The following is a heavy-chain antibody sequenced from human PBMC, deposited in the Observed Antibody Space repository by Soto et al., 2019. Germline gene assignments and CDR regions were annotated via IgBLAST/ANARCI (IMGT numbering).Heavy chain of an antibody. Sequence: SETLSLTCTVSGGSISRGDYYWSWIRQPPGKGLEWIGYIYYSGTTYYNPSLKSRVTISVDRSKNQFSLKLSSVTAADTAVYYRDRDKSDGSSDYFTRGQGTLVTVPP. CDR3: DRDKSDGSSDYFT. CDR2: IYYSGTT. J-gene: IGHJ4*02. V-gene: IGHV4-30-4*01. D-gene: IGHD3-22*01. CDR1: GGSISRGDYY.